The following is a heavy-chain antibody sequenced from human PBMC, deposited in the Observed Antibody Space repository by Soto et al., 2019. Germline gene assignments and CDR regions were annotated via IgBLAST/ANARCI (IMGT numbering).Heavy chain of an antibody. Sequence: GGSLRLSCAAAGFTFSSYSMNWVRQAPGKGLEWVSYISSSSSTIYYADSVKGRFTISRDNAKNSLYLQMNSLRAEDTAVYYCARGAYLNWFDPWGQGTLVTVS. CDR2: ISSSSSTI. CDR3: ARGAYLNWFDP. J-gene: IGHJ5*02. V-gene: IGHV3-48*01. CDR1: GFTFSSYS.